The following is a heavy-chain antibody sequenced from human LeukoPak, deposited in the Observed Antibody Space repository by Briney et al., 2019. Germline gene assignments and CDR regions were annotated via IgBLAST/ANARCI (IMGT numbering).Heavy chain of an antibody. V-gene: IGHV3-30*03. CDR3: ARDSGHAFDM. Sequence: PGGSLRLSCAASGFTFSSYGMHWVRQAPGKGLEWVAVISYDGSNKYYADSVRGRFTISRDNSKNTLYLQMNSLRAEDTAVYYCARDSGHAFDMWGQGTMVTVSS. J-gene: IGHJ3*02. CDR1: GFTFSSYG. CDR2: ISYDGSNK. D-gene: IGHD6-25*01.